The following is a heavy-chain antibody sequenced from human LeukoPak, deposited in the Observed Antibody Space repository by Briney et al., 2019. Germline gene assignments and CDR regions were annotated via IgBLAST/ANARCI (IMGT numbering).Heavy chain of an antibody. Sequence: GGSLRLSCAASGFTFSSYSMNWVRQAPGKGLEWVSSISSSSSYIYYADSVKGRFTNSRDNAKNSLYLQMNSLRAEDTAVYYCARAQQLVQDYWGQGTLVTVSS. J-gene: IGHJ4*02. CDR3: ARAQQLVQDY. CDR1: GFTFSSYS. D-gene: IGHD6-6*01. V-gene: IGHV3-21*01. CDR2: ISSSSSYI.